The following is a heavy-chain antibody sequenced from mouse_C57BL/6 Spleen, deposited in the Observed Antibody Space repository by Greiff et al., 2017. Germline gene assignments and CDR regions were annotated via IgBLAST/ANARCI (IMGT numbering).Heavy chain of an antibody. V-gene: IGHV5-17*01. CDR3: AGVYYGSSTYAMDY. CDR1: GFTFSDYG. Sequence: EVMLVEPGGGLVKPGGSLKLSCAASGFTFSDYGMHWVSQAPGKGLEWVAYISSGSSSTNYEDKVKGRFTISRDNAKNTLFMQNTSPRSEDTAMYYGAGVYYGSSTYAMDYWGQGTSATVSS. J-gene: IGHJ4*01. CDR2: ISSGSSST. D-gene: IGHD1-1*01.